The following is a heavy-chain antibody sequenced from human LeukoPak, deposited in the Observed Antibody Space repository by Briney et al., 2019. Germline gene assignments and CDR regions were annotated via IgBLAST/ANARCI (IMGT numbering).Heavy chain of an antibody. V-gene: IGHV4-39*01. Sequence: PSETLSLTCTVSNDSISSPMYYWGWLRQPPGKGLEWVGTVYFSGISYNNPSLKGRVTLSVDTSNSQFSLKLTSVTAADTAVYYCARLPRDSSLYPHWGQGVLVTVSS. CDR3: ARLPRDSSLYPH. J-gene: IGHJ4*02. CDR2: VYFSGIS. D-gene: IGHD2-2*01. CDR1: NDSISSPMYY.